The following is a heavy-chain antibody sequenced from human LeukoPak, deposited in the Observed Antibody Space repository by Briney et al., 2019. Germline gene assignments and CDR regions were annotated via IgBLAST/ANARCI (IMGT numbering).Heavy chain of an antibody. Sequence: SETLSLTCAVYGGSFSGYYWSWIRQPPGKGLEWIGEINHSGSTNYNPSLKSRVTISVDTSKNQFSLKLSSVTAADTAVYYCARAHGYYDYVWGSYRSRYYFDYWGQGTLVTASS. CDR2: INHSGST. J-gene: IGHJ4*02. V-gene: IGHV4-34*01. D-gene: IGHD3-16*02. CDR1: GGSFSGYY. CDR3: ARAHGYYDYVWGSYRSRYYFDY.